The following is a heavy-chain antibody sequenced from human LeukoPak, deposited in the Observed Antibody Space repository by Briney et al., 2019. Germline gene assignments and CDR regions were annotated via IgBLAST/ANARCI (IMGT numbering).Heavy chain of an antibody. CDR3: GESIASRGETVFDI. CDR2: IHYSGST. D-gene: IGHD6-6*01. V-gene: IGHV4-59*01. J-gene: IGHJ3*02. CDR1: NGSITSYY. Sequence: SETLSFTCNVSNGSITSYYWGWVRQPPGKGLEFIGYIHYSGSTNYNPSLKSRVAISAEKSKKQFSLKLSSVTAAETALDLCGESIASRGETVFDIWGQGKMWTVSS.